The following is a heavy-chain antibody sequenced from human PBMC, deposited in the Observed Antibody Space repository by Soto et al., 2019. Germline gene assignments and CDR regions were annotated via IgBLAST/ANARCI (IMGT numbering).Heavy chain of an antibody. Sequence: PGGSLRRSCAASGFTFGDYWMHWARQPPGKGPXXXSXMXGXGXXXXYADSVKGRFTASRDNAKRTLYLKMNSLRAEDTAVYYCATAEVDYWGPGTLVTVSS. CDR3: ATAEVDY. CDR1: GFTFGDYW. V-gene: IGHV3-74*03. CDR2: MXGXGXXX. J-gene: IGHJ4*02.